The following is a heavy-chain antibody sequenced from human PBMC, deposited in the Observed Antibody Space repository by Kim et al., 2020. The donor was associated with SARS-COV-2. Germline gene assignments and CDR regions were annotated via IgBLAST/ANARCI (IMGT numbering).Heavy chain of an antibody. J-gene: IGHJ4*02. Sequence: TEYAAPVKGRLTSSRDDSKNTLYLQMNSLKTEDTAVYYCTTDMVAAGTGQGGQGTLVTVSS. CDR3: TTDMVAAGTGQ. V-gene: IGHV3-15*01. CDR2: T. D-gene: IGHD6-13*01.